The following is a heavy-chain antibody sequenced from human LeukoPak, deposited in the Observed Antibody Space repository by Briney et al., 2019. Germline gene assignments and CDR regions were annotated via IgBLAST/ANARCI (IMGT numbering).Heavy chain of an antibody. Sequence: ASVKVSCEASGYTFASSYGISWMRQAPGQGLEWMGSISPYTGNTKYAERLQGRVIMTTDTSTRTAYMELRSMRSDDTAVYYCARDQYDHVWGSYRPYFDLWGQGTLVTVSS. CDR2: ISPYTGNT. V-gene: IGHV1-18*04. D-gene: IGHD3-16*02. CDR1: GYTFASSYG. CDR3: ARDQYDHVWGSYRPYFDL. J-gene: IGHJ4*02.